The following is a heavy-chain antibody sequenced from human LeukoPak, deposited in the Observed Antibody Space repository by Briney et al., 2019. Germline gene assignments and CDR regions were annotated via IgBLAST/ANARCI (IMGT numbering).Heavy chain of an antibody. V-gene: IGHV4-59*08. CDR1: GGSIRSYY. D-gene: IGHD5-24*01. J-gene: IGHJ4*02. CDR2: IYYSGST. Sequence: SETLSLTCTVSGGSIRSYYWSWIRQPPGKGLEWIGYIYYSGSTNYNPSLKSRVTISVDTSKNQFSLKLSSVTAADTAVYYCARQKGRWLQFFDYWGQGTLVTVSS. CDR3: ARQKGRWLQFFDY.